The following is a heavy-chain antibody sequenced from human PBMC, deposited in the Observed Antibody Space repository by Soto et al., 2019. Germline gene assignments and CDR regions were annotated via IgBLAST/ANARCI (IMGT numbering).Heavy chain of an antibody. D-gene: IGHD4-17*01. CDR2: IIPILGIA. V-gene: IGHV1-69*02. CDR1: GGTFSSYT. CDR3: ARKYGSNWFDP. Sequence: QVQLVQSGAEVKKPGSSVKVSCKASGGTFSSYTISWVRQAPGQGLEWMGRIIPILGIANYAQKFEGRVTITADKSTSTAYMELSSLRSEDTAVYYCARKYGSNWFDPWGQGTLVTVSS. J-gene: IGHJ5*02.